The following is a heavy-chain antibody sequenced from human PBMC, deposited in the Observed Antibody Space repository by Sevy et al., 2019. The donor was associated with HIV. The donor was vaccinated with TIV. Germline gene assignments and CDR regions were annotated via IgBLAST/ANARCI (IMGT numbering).Heavy chain of an antibody. D-gene: IGHD5-12*01. CDR3: ARVRSISGYDGGGDYHYYYYMDV. CDR2: LYTTGST. J-gene: IGHJ6*03. CDR1: GGSISSGSYY. V-gene: IGHV4-61*02. Sequence: SETLSLTCTVSGGSISSGSYYWSWIRQPAGKGLEWIGRLYTTGSTNYNPSLKSRVTISVDTSKNQFSLKLSSVTAADTAVYYCARVRSISGYDGGGDYHYYYYMDVWGKGTTVTVSS.